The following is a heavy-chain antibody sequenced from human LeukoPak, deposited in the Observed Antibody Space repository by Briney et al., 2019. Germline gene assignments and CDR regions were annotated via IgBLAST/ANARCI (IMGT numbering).Heavy chain of an antibody. Sequence: SETLSLTCAVYGGSFSGYYWSWIRQPPGKGLEWIGEINHSGSTNYNPSLKSRVSISVDTSRNQSSLKLSSVTAADTAVYYCATNPGGYCSSTRCYGEAPWGQGTLVTVSS. CDR1: GGSFSGYY. CDR2: INHSGST. J-gene: IGHJ5*02. V-gene: IGHV4-34*01. D-gene: IGHD2-2*01. CDR3: ATNPGGYCSSTRCYGEAP.